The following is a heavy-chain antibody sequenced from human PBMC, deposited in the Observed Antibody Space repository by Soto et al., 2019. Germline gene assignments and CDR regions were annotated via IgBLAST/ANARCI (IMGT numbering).Heavy chain of an antibody. D-gene: IGHD3-10*01. V-gene: IGHV1-69*01. CDR1: GDMFRNSA. Sequence: QVQLVQSGAEVQRPGSSVKVSCKASGDMFRNSAFTWVRQAPGQGLGWMGVIIPLFRKTNVAQKFQGRVTFTADESTSSLYMDVSSLTSEDTAVYYCARARLSNGDPNIYFFYGLDVWGQGTTITVSS. CDR3: ARARLSNGDPNIYFFYGLDV. J-gene: IGHJ6*02. CDR2: IIPLFRKT.